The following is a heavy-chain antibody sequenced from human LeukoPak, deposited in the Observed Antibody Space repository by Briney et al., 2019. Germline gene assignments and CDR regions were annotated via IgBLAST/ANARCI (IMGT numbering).Heavy chain of an antibody. CDR3: PKDEVPGYCSGGSRPPGPDY. Sequence: GGSLRLSCAASGFTFSSYAMHGVPQAPGKGLEGVAVISYDGSNKYYADSVKGRFTISRDNSKKTLYLQMNGLSTQDTAVYYCPKDEVPGYCSGGSRPPGPDYWGQGTLVPVSS. CDR2: ISYDGSNK. V-gene: IGHV3-30-3*01. J-gene: IGHJ4*02. D-gene: IGHD2-15*01. CDR1: GFTFSSYA.